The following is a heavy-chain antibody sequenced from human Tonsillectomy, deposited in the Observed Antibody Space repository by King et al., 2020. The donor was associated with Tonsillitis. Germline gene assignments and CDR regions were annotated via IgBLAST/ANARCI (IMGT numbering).Heavy chain of an antibody. V-gene: IGHV2-5*01. Sequence: TLKESGPTLVKPTQALTLTCTFSGFSLTTTGVGVGWIRQPPGKALEWLALIYWNDDKRYSPSLKSRLTITKDTSKNQVVLTMTSMDPVDTATYYCARRHGSYFMFDFWGQGTPVTVSS. CDR3: ARRHGSYFMFDF. J-gene: IGHJ4*02. CDR2: IYWNDDK. CDR1: GFSLTTTGVG. D-gene: IGHD1-26*01.